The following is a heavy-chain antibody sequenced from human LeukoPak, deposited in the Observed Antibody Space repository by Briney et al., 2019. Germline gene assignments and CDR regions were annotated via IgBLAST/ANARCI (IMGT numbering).Heavy chain of an antibody. J-gene: IGHJ4*02. CDR2: IYSGGST. CDR1: GFTVSSNY. Sequence: PGGSLRLSCAASGFTVSSNYMNWVRQAPGKGLEWVSVIYSGGSTYYADSVKGRFTISRDNSKNTLYLQMNSLRAEDTAVYYCASYDSSGYYVDYWGQGTLVTVSS. CDR3: ASYDSSGYYVDY. D-gene: IGHD3-22*01. V-gene: IGHV3-53*01.